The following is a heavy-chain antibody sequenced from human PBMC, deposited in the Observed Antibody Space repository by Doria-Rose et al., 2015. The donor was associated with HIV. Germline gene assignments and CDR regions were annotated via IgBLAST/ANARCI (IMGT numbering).Heavy chain of an antibody. J-gene: IGHJ4*02. CDR1: GVSLSSPGMG. Sequence: QVQLVQSGPVLVKPTETLTLTCTVSGVSLSSPGMGVSWIRQPPGKALEWLANIFSDDERSYKTSLKSRLTIPRGTSKSQVVLTMTDMDPVDTATYYCARIKSSRWYHKYYVDFWGQGTLVIVSA. CDR2: IFSDDER. V-gene: IGHV2-26*01. CDR3: ARIKSSRWYHKYYVDF. D-gene: IGHD6-13*01.